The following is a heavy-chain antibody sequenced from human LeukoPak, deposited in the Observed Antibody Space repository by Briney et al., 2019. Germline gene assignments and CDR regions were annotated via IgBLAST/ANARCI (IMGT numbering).Heavy chain of an antibody. CDR3: ARDLLNEGNHLDY. CDR1: GGSIRSSYYY. CDR2: IYYSGST. D-gene: IGHD4-23*01. V-gene: IGHV4-30-4*01. J-gene: IGHJ4*02. Sequence: SETLSLTCTVSGGSIRSSYYYWSWIRQPPGKGPEWIGYIYYSGSTYYNPSLKSRVTISVDTSKNQFSLKLSSVTAADTAVYYCARDLLNEGNHLDYWGQGTLVTVSS.